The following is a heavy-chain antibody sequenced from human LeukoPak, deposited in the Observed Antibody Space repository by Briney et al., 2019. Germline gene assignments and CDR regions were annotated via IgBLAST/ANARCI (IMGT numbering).Heavy chain of an antibody. V-gene: IGHV3-11*05. CDR1: GFTFSDYS. Sequence: GGSLTLSCAASGFTFSDYSMSWVRQAPGKGLEWVSYISSGSSYTHYADSVKGRFTISRDNAKNSLYLQMNSLPAEDTAVYYCARERGIREWGQGTLVTVSS. CDR3: ARERGIRE. D-gene: IGHD3-10*01. CDR2: ISSGSSYT. J-gene: IGHJ4*02.